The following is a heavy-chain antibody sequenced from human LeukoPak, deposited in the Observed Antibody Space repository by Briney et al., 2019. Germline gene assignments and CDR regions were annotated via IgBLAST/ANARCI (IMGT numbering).Heavy chain of an antibody. Sequence: PSETLSLTCTVSGGSLSNYYWSWIRQPPGKGLEWIGYIYYSGSTNYNPSLKSRVTISVDTSKNQFSLKLNSVTAADTAVYYCARRAYGSGSFNRYYFDYWGQGTLVAVSS. J-gene: IGHJ4*02. D-gene: IGHD3-10*01. V-gene: IGHV4-59*08. CDR1: GGSLSNYY. CDR3: ARRAYGSGSFNRYYFDY. CDR2: IYYSGST.